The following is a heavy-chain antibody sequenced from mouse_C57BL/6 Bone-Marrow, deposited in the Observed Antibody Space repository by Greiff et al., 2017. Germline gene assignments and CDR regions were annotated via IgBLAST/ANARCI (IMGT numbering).Heavy chain of an antibody. CDR3: ARVYYYAMDY. CDR1: GFTFSSYA. Sequence: EVTLMESGGGLVKPGGSLKLSCAASGFTFSSYAMSWVRQTPEKRLEWVATISDGGSYTYYPDNVKGRFTISRDNAKNNLYLQMSHLKSEDTAMDYCARVYYYAMDYWGQGTSVTVSS. V-gene: IGHV5-4*03. CDR2: ISDGGSYT. J-gene: IGHJ4*01.